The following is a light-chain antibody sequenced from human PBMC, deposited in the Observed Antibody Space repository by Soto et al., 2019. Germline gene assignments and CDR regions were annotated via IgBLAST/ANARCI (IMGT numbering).Light chain of an antibody. CDR3: SSYTGSSTFV. J-gene: IGLJ1*01. Sequence: ALAQPASVSGSPGQSITISCTGTSSDVGGYNYVSWYQQLPGKAPKLMIYDVNNRPSGVSNRLSGSKSGNTASLTISGLQAEDEADYYCSSYTGSSTFVFGTGTKVTVL. CDR2: DVN. CDR1: SSDVGGYNY. V-gene: IGLV2-14*01.